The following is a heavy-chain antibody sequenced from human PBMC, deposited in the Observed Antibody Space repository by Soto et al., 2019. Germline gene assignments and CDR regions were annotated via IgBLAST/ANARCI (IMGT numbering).Heavy chain of an antibody. CDR2: IIPMLGIA. CDR3: TIGSWSGEVFDI. Sequence: QVQLVQSGAEVKKPGSAVKVSCKDSGGTFSTYRMFCVRQAPGQGLEWMGRIIPMLGIANYAQKFQGRVTITADKSTGTAYMELSSLRSEDTALYYCTIGSWSGEVFDIWGQWTMVTVSS. V-gene: IGHV1-69*04. D-gene: IGHD2-21*01. J-gene: IGHJ3*02. CDR1: GGTFSTYR.